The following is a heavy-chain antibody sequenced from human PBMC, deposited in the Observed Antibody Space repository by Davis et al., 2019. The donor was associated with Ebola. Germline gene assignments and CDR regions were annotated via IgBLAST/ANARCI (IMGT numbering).Heavy chain of an antibody. Sequence: ASVKVSCKASGGTFSSYAISWVRQAPGQGLEWMGIINPSGGSTSYAQKFQGRVTMTRDTSTSTVYMELSSLRSEDTAVYYCARSSSSWYDFDYWGQGTLVTVSS. CDR1: GGTFSSYA. J-gene: IGHJ4*02. CDR2: INPSGGST. CDR3: ARSSSSWYDFDY. D-gene: IGHD6-13*01. V-gene: IGHV1-46*01.